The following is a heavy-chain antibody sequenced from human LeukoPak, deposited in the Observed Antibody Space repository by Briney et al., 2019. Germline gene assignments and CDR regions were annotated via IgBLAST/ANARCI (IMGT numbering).Heavy chain of an antibody. CDR2: IYHSGST. V-gene: IGHV4-4*02. D-gene: IGHD6-13*01. CDR3: ARGQQQLRIDY. CDR1: GGSISSSNW. Sequence: SGTLSLTCAVSGGSISSSNWWSWVRQPPGKGLEWIGEIYHSGSTNYNPSLKSRVTISVDTSKNQFSLKLSSVTAADTAVYYCARGQQQLRIDYWGQGTLVTVSS. J-gene: IGHJ4*02.